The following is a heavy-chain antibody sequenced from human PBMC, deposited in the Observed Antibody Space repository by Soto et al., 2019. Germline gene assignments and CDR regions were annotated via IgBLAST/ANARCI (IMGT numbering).Heavy chain of an antibody. V-gene: IGHV1-8*01. CDR2: MNPNSGNT. CDR1: GYTFTSYD. CDR3: ARAPYYYDSSGYYGPAFDI. Sequence: QVQLVQSGAEVKKPGASVKVSCKASGYTFTSYDINWVRQATGQGLEWMGWMNPNSGNTGYAQKFQGRVTTTRNTSISTAYMELSSLRSEDTAVYYCARAPYYYDSSGYYGPAFDIWGQGTMVTVSS. D-gene: IGHD3-22*01. J-gene: IGHJ3*02.